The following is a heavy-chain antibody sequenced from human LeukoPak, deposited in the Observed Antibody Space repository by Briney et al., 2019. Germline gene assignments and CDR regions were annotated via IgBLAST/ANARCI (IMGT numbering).Heavy chain of an antibody. D-gene: IGHD2-2*01. CDR2: IKSKTDSGTT. CDR1: GFTFSNAW. V-gene: IGHV3-15*05. Sequence: PGGSLRLSCAASGFTFSNAWMSWVRQAPGKGLEWVGRIKSKTDSGTTDYAAPVKGRLTISRDDSKSTLYLQMNSLKFEDTAVYYCTTAPAQSDYWGQGTLVTVSS. J-gene: IGHJ4*02. CDR3: TTAPAQSDY.